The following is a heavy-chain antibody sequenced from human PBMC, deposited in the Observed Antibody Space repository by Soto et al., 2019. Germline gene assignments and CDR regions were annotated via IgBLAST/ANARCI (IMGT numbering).Heavy chain of an antibody. Sequence: SETLSLSCTVSGGSVISDSYYWSWIRQPPGKGLEWIGYIYYSGSTNYSPSLKSRVTISVDTSKNQFSLKLSSVTAADTAVYYCASQYSSYYYYYGMDVWGQGTTVTVSS. J-gene: IGHJ6*02. V-gene: IGHV4-61*01. CDR3: ASQYSSYYYYYGMDV. CDR2: IYYSGST. D-gene: IGHD6-13*01. CDR1: GGSVISDSYY.